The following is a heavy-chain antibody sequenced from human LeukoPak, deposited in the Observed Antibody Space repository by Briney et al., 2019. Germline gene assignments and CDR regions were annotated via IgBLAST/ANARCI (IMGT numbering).Heavy chain of an antibody. CDR3: ARNTASDY. Sequence: QAGGSLRLSCAASGFTFSNYWMSWVRQAPGRGLEWVATIKQDGSDKYYVDSVKGRFTISRDNAKNSLYLQMNSLRAEDTAVYYCARNTASDYWGQGTLVTVSS. CDR2: IKQDGSDK. CDR1: GFTFSNYW. V-gene: IGHV3-7*04. J-gene: IGHJ4*02. D-gene: IGHD5-18*01.